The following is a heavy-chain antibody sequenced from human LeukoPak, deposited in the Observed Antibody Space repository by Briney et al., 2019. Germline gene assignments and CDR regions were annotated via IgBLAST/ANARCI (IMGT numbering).Heavy chain of an antibody. V-gene: IGHV3-9*01. Sequence: GGSLRLSCAASGFTFDDYAMHWVRQAPGKGLGWVSGISWNSGSIGYADSVKGRFTISRDNAKNSLYLQMNSLRAEDTAVYYCARDTLYSSPPFDYWGQGTLVTVSS. CDR2: ISWNSGSI. J-gene: IGHJ4*02. CDR1: GFTFDDYA. CDR3: ARDTLYSSPPFDY. D-gene: IGHD6-13*01.